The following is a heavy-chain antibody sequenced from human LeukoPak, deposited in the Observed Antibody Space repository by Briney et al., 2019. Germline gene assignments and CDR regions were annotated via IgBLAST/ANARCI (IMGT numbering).Heavy chain of an antibody. Sequence: GGSLRLSCAASGLTFSSYWMSWVRQAPGKGLEWVANIKQDRSEKYYVDSVKGRFTISRDNAKNSLYLQMNSLRAEDTAVYYCARLREIPVFGVVTKSTSYFDYWGQGTLVTVSS. J-gene: IGHJ4*02. V-gene: IGHV3-7*01. D-gene: IGHD3-3*01. CDR2: IKQDRSEK. CDR1: GLTFSSYW. CDR3: ARLREIPVFGVVTKSTSYFDY.